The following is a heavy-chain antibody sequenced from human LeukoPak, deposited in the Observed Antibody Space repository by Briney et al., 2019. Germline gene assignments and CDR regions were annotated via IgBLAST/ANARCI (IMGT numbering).Heavy chain of an antibody. V-gene: IGHV3-30*01. J-gene: IGHJ6*03. Sequence: HPGRSLRLSCAASGFTFSSYAMHWVRQAPGKGPEWVAVISYDGSNKYYADSVKGRFTISRGNSKNTLYLQMNSLRAEDTAVYYCARGGFLEWLFSYYMDVWGKGTTVTVSS. CDR3: ARGGFLEWLFSYYMDV. CDR1: GFTFSSYA. CDR2: ISYDGSNK. D-gene: IGHD3-3*01.